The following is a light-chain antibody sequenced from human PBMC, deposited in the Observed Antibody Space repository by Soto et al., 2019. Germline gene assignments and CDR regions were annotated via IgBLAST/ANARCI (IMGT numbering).Light chain of an antibody. Sequence: QSVLTQPPSASGSPGQSVTISCTGTSSDVGGYNYVSWYQQHPGKAPKLMIYEVSKRPSGVPDRFSGSKSGNTASLTVSGLQAEDEADYYCSSYAGSNNPNYVFGTGPKLTVL. V-gene: IGLV2-8*01. CDR2: EVS. J-gene: IGLJ1*01. CDR3: SSYAGSNNPNYV. CDR1: SSDVGGYNY.